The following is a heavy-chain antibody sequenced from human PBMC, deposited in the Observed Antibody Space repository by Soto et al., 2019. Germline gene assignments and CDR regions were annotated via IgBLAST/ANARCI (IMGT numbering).Heavy chain of an antibody. CDR3: ARDQEVATGGVDAFDM. Sequence: QVQLVESGGGLVKPGGSLRLSCAASGFTFSDFQMTWIRQAPGRGLEWVSYISSSGASIFYADSVRGRFTISRDNPKNSLYLQMNSLRGEDTAIYDCARDQEVATGGVDAFDMWGQGTMVAVSS. CDR1: GFTFSDFQ. CDR2: ISSSGASI. V-gene: IGHV3-11*01. D-gene: IGHD3-16*01. J-gene: IGHJ3*02.